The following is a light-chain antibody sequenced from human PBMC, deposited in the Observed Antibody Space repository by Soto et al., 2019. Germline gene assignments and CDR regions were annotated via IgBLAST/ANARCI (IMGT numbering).Light chain of an antibody. V-gene: IGKV4-1*01. Sequence: IVMTQSPYSLSVSLGERATINCKSSQRVLYSSNNKNYLAWYQQKPGQPPTLLIYWSSTRESGVPDRFSGSGSGTDFTLTISSLQAEDVAVYYCQQYYSTPLTFGGGTKVDIK. CDR2: WSS. CDR3: QQYYSTPLT. CDR1: QRVLYSSNNKNY. J-gene: IGKJ4*01.